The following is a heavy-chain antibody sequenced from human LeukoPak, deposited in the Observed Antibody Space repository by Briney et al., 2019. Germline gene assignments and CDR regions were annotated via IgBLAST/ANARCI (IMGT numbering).Heavy chain of an antibody. D-gene: IGHD1-26*01. J-gene: IGHJ4*02. Sequence: PSETLSLICTVSGGSISSGSYYRSWIRQPAGKGLEWIGRIYTSGSTNYNPSLKSRVTISVDTSKNQFSLKLSSVTAADTAVYYCAREGIVGTTAFDYWGQGTLVTVSS. V-gene: IGHV4-61*02. CDR2: IYTSGST. CDR1: GGSISSGSYY. CDR3: AREGIVGTTAFDY.